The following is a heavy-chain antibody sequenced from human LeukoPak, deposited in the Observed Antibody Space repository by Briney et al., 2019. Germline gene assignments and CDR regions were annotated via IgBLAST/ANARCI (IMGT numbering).Heavy chain of an antibody. V-gene: IGHV3-23*01. J-gene: IGHJ3*02. CDR2: ISGSGGST. D-gene: IGHD3-16*02. CDR3: AIEEIMITFGGVIVGDAFDI. Sequence: GGSLRLSCAASGFTFSSYAMSWVRQAPGKGLEWVSAISGSGGSTYYADSVKGRFTISRDNSKNTLYLQMNCLRAEDTAVYYCAIEEIMITFGGVIVGDAFDIWGQGTMVTVSS. CDR1: GFTFSSYA.